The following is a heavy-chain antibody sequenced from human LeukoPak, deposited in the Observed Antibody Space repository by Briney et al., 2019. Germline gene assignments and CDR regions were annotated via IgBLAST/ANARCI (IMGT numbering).Heavy chain of an antibody. D-gene: IGHD1-26*01. CDR3: AKGRGWEASYYYYYMDV. V-gene: IGHV3-23*01. CDR1: GFTFSDFP. CDR2: IFPSSDEI. Sequence: GGSLRLSCAASGFTFSDFPMIWVRQAPGKGLEWVSSIFPSSDEIHYADSVKGRFTISRDNSRSTLSLQMDSLRAEDTAVYYCAKGRGWEASYYYYYMDVWGKGTTVTISS. J-gene: IGHJ6*03.